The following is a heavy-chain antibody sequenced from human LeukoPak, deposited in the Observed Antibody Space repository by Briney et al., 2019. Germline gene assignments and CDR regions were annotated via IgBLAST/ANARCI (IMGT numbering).Heavy chain of an antibody. CDR2: LYYTEST. Sequence: PSETLSLTCTVSGGSISTSGYYWGWIRQPPGKGLEWIGSLYYTESTYYNPSLKSRVTISVDTSKNQFSLKLSSVTAADTAVYYCGRKHGYSYGYYFDYWGQGTLVTVSS. D-gene: IGHD5-18*01. CDR3: GRKHGYSYGYYFDY. V-gene: IGHV4-39*07. CDR1: GGSISTSGYY. J-gene: IGHJ4*02.